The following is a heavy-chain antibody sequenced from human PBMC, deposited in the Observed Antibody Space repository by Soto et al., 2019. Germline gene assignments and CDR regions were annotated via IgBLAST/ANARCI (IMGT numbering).Heavy chain of an antibody. D-gene: IGHD3-10*01. V-gene: IGHV1-69*01. Sequence: QVQLVQSGAEVQHPGSSVKVSCKASGGTLSDYAVSWVRQARGQGLEWMGGIMPTLDSANYAQKFQGRPTITADESTSTANMELSSLTSDDTAIYYCAVAAVREILTEQSSGMAVWGQGTTVTVSS. CDR3: AVAAVREILTEQSSGMAV. CDR1: GGTLSDYA. CDR2: IMPTLDSA. J-gene: IGHJ6*02.